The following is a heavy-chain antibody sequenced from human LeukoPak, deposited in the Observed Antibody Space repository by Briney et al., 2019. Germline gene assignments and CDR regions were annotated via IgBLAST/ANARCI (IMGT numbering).Heavy chain of an antibody. J-gene: IGHJ4*02. CDR2: INPNSGGT. V-gene: IGHV1-2*02. D-gene: IGHD3-10*01. Sequence: ASVKVSCKASGYTFTGYYIHWVRQAPGQGLEWMGWINPNSGGTNYAQKFQDRVTMTRDTSISTAYMELSRLRSDDTAVYYCAREEGYGSGSYLFDYWGQGTLVTVSS. CDR1: GYTFTGYY. CDR3: AREEGYGSGSYLFDY.